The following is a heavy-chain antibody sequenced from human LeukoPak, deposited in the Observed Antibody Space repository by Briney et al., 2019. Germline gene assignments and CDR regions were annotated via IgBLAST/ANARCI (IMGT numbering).Heavy chain of an antibody. D-gene: IGHD6-19*01. CDR2: INPDGSST. CDR3: ARGYTTGWYVDYFDY. Sequence: PGGSLRLSCAASGFTFSRSWMHWVRQAPGKGLVWVSRINPDGSSTSHADSVKGRFTISRDNSKNTLYLQMNSLRAEDTAVYYCARGYTTGWYVDYFDYWGQGTLVTVSS. CDR1: GFTFSRSW. J-gene: IGHJ4*02. V-gene: IGHV3-74*01.